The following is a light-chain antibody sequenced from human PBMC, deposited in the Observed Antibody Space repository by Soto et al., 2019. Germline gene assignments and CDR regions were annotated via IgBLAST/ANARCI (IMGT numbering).Light chain of an antibody. CDR2: NAS. J-gene: IGKJ1*01. CDR1: QTISTY. V-gene: IGKV1-39*01. Sequence: DVRMTQSPSSLSASVGDRVTITCRASQTISTYLNWYQQKPGKAPKLLMYNASRLQSGVPSRFSGSGSWTDFSLTISSLQPEDFATYYCQQNYFTPQTFGQGTKVDIK. CDR3: QQNYFTPQT.